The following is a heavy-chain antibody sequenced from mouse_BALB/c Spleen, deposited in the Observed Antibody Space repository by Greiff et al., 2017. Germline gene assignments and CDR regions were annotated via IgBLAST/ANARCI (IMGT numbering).Heavy chain of an antibody. CDR1: GYTFTSYW. Sequence: LQQPGSELVRPGASVKLSCKASGYTFTSYWMHWVKQRPGQGLEWIGNIYPGSGSTNYDEKFKSKATLTVDTSSSTAYMQLSSLTSEDSAVYYCTRGGFYYGYDVNYYAMDYWGQGTSVTVSS. CDR3: TRGGFYYGYDVNYYAMDY. V-gene: IGHV1S22*01. J-gene: IGHJ4*01. D-gene: IGHD2-2*01. CDR2: IYPGSGST.